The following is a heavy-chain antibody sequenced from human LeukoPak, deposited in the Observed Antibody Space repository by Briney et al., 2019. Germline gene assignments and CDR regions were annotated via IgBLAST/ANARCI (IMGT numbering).Heavy chain of an antibody. CDR2: IYYSGST. J-gene: IGHJ4*02. CDR3: ARGDYVPYPYYFDY. Sequence: SETLSLTCTVSGGSISSYYWSWIRQPRGKGLEWMGYIYYSGSTNYNPSLKSRVTISVDTSKNQFSLKLSSVTAADTAVYYCARGDYVPYPYYFDYWGQGTLVTVSS. V-gene: IGHV4-59*01. CDR1: GGSISSYY. D-gene: IGHD4-17*01.